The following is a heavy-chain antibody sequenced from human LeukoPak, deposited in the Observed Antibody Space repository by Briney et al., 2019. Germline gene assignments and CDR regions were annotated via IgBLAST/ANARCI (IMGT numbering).Heavy chain of an antibody. V-gene: IGHV3-30-3*01. Sequence: GRSLRLSCAASGFTSSSYAMHWVRQAPGKGLEWVAVISYDGSNKYYADSVKGRFTISRDNSKNTLYLQMNSLRAEDTAVYYCARDSRAVAGPPNPFFDYWGQGTLVTVSS. CDR3: ARDSRAVAGPPNPFFDY. CDR2: ISYDGSNK. D-gene: IGHD6-19*01. CDR1: GFTSSSYA. J-gene: IGHJ4*02.